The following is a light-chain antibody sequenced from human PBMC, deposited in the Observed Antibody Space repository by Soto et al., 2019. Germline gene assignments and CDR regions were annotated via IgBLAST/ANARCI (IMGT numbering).Light chain of an antibody. CDR1: QSIGNK. CDR3: QQYTNWPPWT. V-gene: IGKV3-15*01. Sequence: IVMTQSSATLSVSPGERATLSCRASQSIGNKLAWYQRRHGQAPRLLIYGASTRASGIPDRFSGSGSGTDFSLTISSLQSEDFAVYYCQQYTNWPPWTFGQGTRVEIK. CDR2: GAS. J-gene: IGKJ1*01.